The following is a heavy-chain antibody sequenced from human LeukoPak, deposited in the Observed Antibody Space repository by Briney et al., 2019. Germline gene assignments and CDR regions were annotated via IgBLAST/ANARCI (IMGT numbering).Heavy chain of an antibody. D-gene: IGHD4-17*01. J-gene: IGHJ4*02. CDR1: GDSISSSSSY. V-gene: IGHV4-61*05. Sequence: SETLSLTCTVSGDSISSSSSYWGWIRQPPGKGLEWIGYIYYSGSTNYNPSLKSRVTISVDTSKNQFSLRLSSVTAADTAVYYCARATTVTPPYFDYWGQGTLVTVSS. CDR2: IYYSGST. CDR3: ARATTVTPPYFDY.